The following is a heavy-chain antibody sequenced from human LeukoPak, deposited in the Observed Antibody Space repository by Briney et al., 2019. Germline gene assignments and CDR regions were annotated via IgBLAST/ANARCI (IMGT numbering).Heavy chain of an antibody. Sequence: PSGTLSLTCTVSGGSVSSSNWWTWIRQTPGKGLEWIGEIFHTGHTNYNPSLKSRDTISVDKSSNHFSLNLNSVTAADTAVYYCARDGGLTIVRGVVDLWGQGTLATVSS. CDR2: IFHTGHT. CDR1: GGSVSSSNW. J-gene: IGHJ5*02. D-gene: IGHD3-10*01. CDR3: ARDGGLTIVRGVVDL. V-gene: IGHV4-4*02.